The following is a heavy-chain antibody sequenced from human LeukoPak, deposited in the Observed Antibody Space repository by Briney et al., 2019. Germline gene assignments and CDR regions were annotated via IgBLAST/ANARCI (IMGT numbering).Heavy chain of an antibody. Sequence: GGSLRLSCAASGFTVSSDYMSWVRQAPEKGLEWVSVIYSDGSTYYADSVKGRFTISRDNFKNTLFLQMNSLRAEDTAVYYCARVIQWLAPFDYWGQGTLVTVSS. CDR3: ARVIQWLAPFDY. CDR1: GFTVSSDY. V-gene: IGHV3-66*01. J-gene: IGHJ4*02. CDR2: IYSDGST. D-gene: IGHD6-19*01.